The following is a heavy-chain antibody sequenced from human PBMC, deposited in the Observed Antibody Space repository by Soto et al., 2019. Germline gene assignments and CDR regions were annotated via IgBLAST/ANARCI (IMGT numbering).Heavy chain of an antibody. D-gene: IGHD3-3*01. J-gene: IGHJ6*02. V-gene: IGHV1-18*01. CDR3: ARDPYDKVFGVIIIPPTFYSGMDV. Sequence: QVQLVQSGAEVKKPGASVKVSCKASGYTFTNKGISWVRQAPGQGLEWMGWISPYNGNTKYAQKVQGRVTMTTDTSTSTAYVELRSLRSDDSAVYFCARDPYDKVFGVIIIPPTFYSGMDVWGQGTTVTVSS. CDR2: ISPYNGNT. CDR1: GYTFTNKG.